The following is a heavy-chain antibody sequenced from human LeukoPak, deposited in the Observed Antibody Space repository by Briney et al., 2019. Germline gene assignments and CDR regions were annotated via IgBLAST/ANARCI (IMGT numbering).Heavy chain of an antibody. J-gene: IGHJ3*02. CDR1: GGSFSGYY. V-gene: IGHV4-34*01. CDR2: INHSGST. D-gene: IGHD3-22*01. Sequence: SETLSLTCAVYGGSFSGYYWSWIRQPPGKGLEWIGEINHSGSTNYNPSLKSRVTISVDTSKNQFSLKLSSVTAADTAVYYCARTTMIVFAFDIWGQGTMVTVSS. CDR3: ARTTMIVFAFDI.